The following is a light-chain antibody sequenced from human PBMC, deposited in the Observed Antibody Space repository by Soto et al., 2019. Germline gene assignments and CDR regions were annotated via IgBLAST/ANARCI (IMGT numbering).Light chain of an antibody. CDR2: GAS. J-gene: IGKJ4*01. CDR3: QQYADSPLT. CDR1: QSVRSSY. V-gene: IGKV3-20*01. Sequence: IVLTQSPGTLSLSPGERATLSCRASQSVRSSYLAWYQQKPGQAPRLLIYGASSRATGIPERFTGSGSGTHFTLTTSRLEPEDFALYYGQQYADSPLTFGGGAKVEIK.